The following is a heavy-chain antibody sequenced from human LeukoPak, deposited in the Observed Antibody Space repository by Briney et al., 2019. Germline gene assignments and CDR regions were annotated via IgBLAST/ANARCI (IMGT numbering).Heavy chain of an antibody. CDR2: ISGSGSST. Sequence: PGGSLRLSCAASGFIFNRFWMSWVRQAPGKGLEWVSDISGSGSSTYYADSVKGRFTTSRDNSKNTLFLQTNSLRAEDTAVYYCAKGYCSSSSCYSYAFDIWGQGTVVTVSS. CDR1: GFIFNRFW. D-gene: IGHD2-2*01. J-gene: IGHJ3*02. V-gene: IGHV3-23*01. CDR3: AKGYCSSSSCYSYAFDI.